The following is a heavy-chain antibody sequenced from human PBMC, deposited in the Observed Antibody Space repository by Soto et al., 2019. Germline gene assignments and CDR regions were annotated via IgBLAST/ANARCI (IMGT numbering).Heavy chain of an antibody. CDR3: ARDVVVVAATLGWYFDL. J-gene: IGHJ2*01. V-gene: IGHV4-30-4*01. Sequence: QVQLQESGPGLVKPSQTLSLTCTVSGGSISSGDYYWSWIRQPPGKGLQWIGYIYYSGSTYYNPSLKSRVTISVDASKHPFSLQLRSVTAADTAVYYCARDVVVVAATLGWYFDLWGRGTLVTVSS. CDR1: GGSISSGDYY. CDR2: IYYSGST. D-gene: IGHD2-15*01.